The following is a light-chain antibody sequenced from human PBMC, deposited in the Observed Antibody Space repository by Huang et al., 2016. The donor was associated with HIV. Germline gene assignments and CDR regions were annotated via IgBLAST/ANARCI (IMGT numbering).Light chain of an antibody. CDR2: DAS. CDR1: QSINSW. Sequence: DIQMTQSPSTLSASIGDRVTITCRASQSINSWLAWYQQKPGKAPKLPIYDASSLQSVVPSRFSGSESGTEFTLTVTSLQPDDFATYYCQQYDSYPWTFGQGTTVEIQ. V-gene: IGKV1-5*01. J-gene: IGKJ1*01. CDR3: QQYDSYPWT.